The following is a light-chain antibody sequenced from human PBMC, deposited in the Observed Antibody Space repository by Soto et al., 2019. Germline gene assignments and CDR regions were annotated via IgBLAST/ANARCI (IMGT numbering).Light chain of an antibody. V-gene: IGKV3-15*01. Sequence: EIVLTQSPATLSVSPGERATLSCRASQSVSSNLAWYQQKPGQAPRLLISGASTRATGIPARFSGSGSGTEFTLTISSLQSEDFAVYYCHQYNNWPPGAFGQGTKVDIK. J-gene: IGKJ1*01. CDR1: QSVSSN. CDR2: GAS. CDR3: HQYNNWPPGA.